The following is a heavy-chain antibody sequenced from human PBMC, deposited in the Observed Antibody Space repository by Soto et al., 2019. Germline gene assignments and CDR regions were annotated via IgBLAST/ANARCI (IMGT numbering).Heavy chain of an antibody. D-gene: IGHD2-2*01. Sequence: QEQLVESGGGVVLPGRSLRLSCAASGFTFNTFGMHWVRQAPGKGLEWVAVISYDGSDKYYSDSVRGRFTISIYNSMNTLYLQMNSLRTEDTAVYYCAKSPNFYCSSYHCYKYYFDYWGQGTLVTVSS. V-gene: IGHV3-30*18. J-gene: IGHJ4*02. CDR2: ISYDGSDK. CDR3: AKSPNFYCSSYHCYKYYFDY. CDR1: GFTFNTFG.